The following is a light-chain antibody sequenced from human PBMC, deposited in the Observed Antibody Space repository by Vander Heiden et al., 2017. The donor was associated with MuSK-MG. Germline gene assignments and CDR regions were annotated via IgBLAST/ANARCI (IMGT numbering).Light chain of an antibody. CDR2: EVK. J-gene: IGLJ1*01. V-gene: IGLV2-14*01. Sequence: QSALTQPASVSGSPGQSITISCTGTSSDVGGYDYVSWYQHHPGKAPKLIIYEVKNRLSGVSNRFSGSKSGNTASLTISGLQAEDEADYYCSSYTSSSSLGVFGAGTKGTVL. CDR1: SSDVGGYDY. CDR3: SSYTSSSSLGV.